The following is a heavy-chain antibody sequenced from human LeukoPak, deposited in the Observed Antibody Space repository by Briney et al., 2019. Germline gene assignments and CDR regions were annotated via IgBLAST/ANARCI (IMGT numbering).Heavy chain of an antibody. CDR3: ATAPSRGIILIQVALFDY. CDR1: GGSISSYY. Sequence: PSETLSLTCTVSGGSISSYYWSWIRQPPGKGLEWIGYIYYSGSTNYNPSLKSRVTISVDTSKNQFSLKLSSVTAADTAVYYCATAPSRGIILIQVALFDYWGQGTLVTVSS. D-gene: IGHD3-16*01. CDR2: IYYSGST. V-gene: IGHV4-59*08. J-gene: IGHJ4*02.